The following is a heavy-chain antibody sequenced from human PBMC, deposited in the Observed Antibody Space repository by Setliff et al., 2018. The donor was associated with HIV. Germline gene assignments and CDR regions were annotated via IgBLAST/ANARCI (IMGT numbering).Heavy chain of an antibody. D-gene: IGHD4-4*01. Sequence: PSETLSLTCAVYGGSFSGYWSWIRQSPGKGLEWLGEINHSGNTHYDPSLKSRLTISIDTSKKQFSLKLTSVTAADAAIYYCVAYSSWSCRLNYWGQGTLVTVSS. CDR3: VAYSSWSCRLNY. J-gene: IGHJ4*02. V-gene: IGHV4-34*01. CDR2: INHSGNT. CDR1: GGSFSGY.